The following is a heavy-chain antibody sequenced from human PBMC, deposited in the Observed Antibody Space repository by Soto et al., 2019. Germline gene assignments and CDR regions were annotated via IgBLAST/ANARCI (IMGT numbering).Heavy chain of an antibody. CDR3: ARGGPPMVRGVMVNYYGMDV. V-gene: IGHV4-30-4*01. Sequence: TLSLTCTVSAGSSKSGDYYWSWIRQPPGKGLEWIGYIYYSGSTYHNPSLKSRVTISVDTSKNHFSLQLSSVTPAHTAVSSCARGGPPMVRGVMVNYYGMDVWGQGTTVTVSS. J-gene: IGHJ6*02. CDR2: IYYSGST. D-gene: IGHD3-10*01. CDR1: AGSSKSGDYY.